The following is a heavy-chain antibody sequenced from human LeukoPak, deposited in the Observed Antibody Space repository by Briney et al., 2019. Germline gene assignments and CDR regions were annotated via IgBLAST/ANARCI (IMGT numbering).Heavy chain of an antibody. V-gene: IGHV4-59*01. CDR1: GGSINNYY. J-gene: IGHJ4*02. CDR3: ARHRGSGYPYFDY. Sequence: KPSETLSLTCTVSGGSINNYYWSWIRQPPGKGLEWIGYIYYTGSTNYNPSLKSRVTISVDTSKSHFSLKMSTPTAADTAVYYCARHRGSGYPYFDYWGQGTLVTVSS. D-gene: IGHD3-22*01. CDR2: IYYTGST.